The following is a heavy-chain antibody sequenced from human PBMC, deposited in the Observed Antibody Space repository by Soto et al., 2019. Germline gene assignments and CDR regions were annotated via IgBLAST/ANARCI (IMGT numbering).Heavy chain of an antibody. J-gene: IGHJ3*01. Sequence: LQLQESGPGLVKPSETLSLTCTVSGGSISTSRNYWGWIRQPPGKGLQWIGSVYSSGGTYYTPSLKTRLSISVDTSKNQLSLNLRSVTAADTAGYFCARPHCSGGVCYRDDAFDVWGQGTVVIVCS. CDR3: ARPHCSGGVCYRDDAFDV. CDR2: VYSSGGT. CDR1: GGSISTSRNY. V-gene: IGHV4-39*01. D-gene: IGHD2-8*02.